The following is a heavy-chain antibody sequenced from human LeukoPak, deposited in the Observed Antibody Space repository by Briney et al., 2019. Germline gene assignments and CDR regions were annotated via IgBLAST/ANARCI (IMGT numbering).Heavy chain of an antibody. V-gene: IGHV1-2*02. D-gene: IGHD6-13*01. CDR1: GYTFTGYY. CDR2: INPNSGGT. CDR3: ARKNIAAEMYNWFDP. Sequence: ASVKVSCKASGYTFTGYYMHWVRQAPGQGLEWMGWINPNSGGTNYAQKFRGRVTMTRDTSISTAYMELSRLRSDDTAVYYCARKNIAAEMYNWFDPWGQGTLVTVSS. J-gene: IGHJ5*02.